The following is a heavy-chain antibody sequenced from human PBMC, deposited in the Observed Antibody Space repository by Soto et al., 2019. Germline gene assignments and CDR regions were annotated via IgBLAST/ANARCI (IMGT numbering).Heavy chain of an antibody. J-gene: IGHJ4*02. CDR3: ARVRATDYEIDY. D-gene: IGHD4-17*01. CDR1: GFMFGSYW. Sequence: AGGSLRLSCTASGFMFGSYWMTWVRHVPGKGLQWVANTKRDGSEKYYVDFVKGRFTISRDNADNSVFLDMNNLRVDDTATYYCARVRATDYEIDYWGQGALVTVSS. CDR2: TKRDGSEK. V-gene: IGHV3-7*03.